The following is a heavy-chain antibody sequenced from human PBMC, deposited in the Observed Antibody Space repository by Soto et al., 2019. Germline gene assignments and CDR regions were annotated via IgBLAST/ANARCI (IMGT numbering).Heavy chain of an antibody. D-gene: IGHD2-15*01. Sequence: QVQLVQSGAEVKKPGASVRVTCKTSGYTFTDYDVSWVRQASGQGLEWMGWMSPNSGKTGYVEKFQGRVTMTANTSLGTAYMELHSLRSEDPAIYFCARGRIGAAFWGREPWSPSPQ. CDR3: ARGRIGAAF. CDR1: GYTFTDYD. J-gene: IGHJ4*02. CDR2: MSPNSGKT. V-gene: IGHV1-8*01.